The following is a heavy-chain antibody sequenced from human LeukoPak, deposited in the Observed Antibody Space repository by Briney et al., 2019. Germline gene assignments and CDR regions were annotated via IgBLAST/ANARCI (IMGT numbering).Heavy chain of an antibody. CDR2: ISFGGSPT. Sequence: GGPLRLSCAGSGFTFSLYNMHWVRQAPGKGLEWVALISFGGSPTYYADSVRGRFTISRDNSKNTLFLQMSSLKAEDTAVYYCAREGASNGYHYGMDVWGQGTTVSVSS. D-gene: IGHD5-12*01. V-gene: IGHV3-30*04. J-gene: IGHJ6*02. CDR3: AREGASNGYHYGMDV. CDR1: GFTFSLYN.